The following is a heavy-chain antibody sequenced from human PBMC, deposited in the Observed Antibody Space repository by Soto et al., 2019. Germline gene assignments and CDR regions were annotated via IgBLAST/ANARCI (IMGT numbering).Heavy chain of an antibody. Sequence: RASVKVSCKASGYTFTSYYMHWVRQAPGQGLEWMGIINPSGGSTSYAQKFQGRVTMTRDTSTSTVYMELSSLRSEDTAVYYCARTDFWSGYYHVGMDVWGQGTTVTVSS. D-gene: IGHD3-3*01. J-gene: IGHJ6*02. V-gene: IGHV1-46*01. CDR1: GYTFTSYY. CDR3: ARTDFWSGYYHVGMDV. CDR2: INPSGGST.